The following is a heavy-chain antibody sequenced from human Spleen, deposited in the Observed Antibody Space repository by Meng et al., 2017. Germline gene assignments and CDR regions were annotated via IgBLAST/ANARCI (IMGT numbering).Heavy chain of an antibody. Sequence: QVQLQESGPGLVKPSGTLSLTCAVSGGSISNNNWWSWVRQPPGKGLEWIAEIYHTGSTNYNPSLKSRVTISVDTSKNQFSLKVSSVTAADTAVYYCARHSSGSYSYYNWFDPWGQGALVTVSS. J-gene: IGHJ5*02. V-gene: IGHV4-4*02. CDR2: IYHTGST. D-gene: IGHD1-26*01. CDR3: ARHSSGSYSYYNWFDP. CDR1: GGSISNNNW.